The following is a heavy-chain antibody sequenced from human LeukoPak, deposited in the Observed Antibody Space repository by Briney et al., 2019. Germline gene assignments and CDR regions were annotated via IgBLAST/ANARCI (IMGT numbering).Heavy chain of an antibody. D-gene: IGHD3-22*01. Sequence: GGSLRLSCAASGFTFSSYAMSWVRQAPGKGLEWVSAISGSGGSTYYADSVKGRFTISRDNSKNTLYLQMNSLRAEDTAVYYCAKPRIYYYDSSGPADYWGQGTLVTVSS. J-gene: IGHJ4*02. CDR2: ISGSGGST. CDR1: GFTFSSYA. CDR3: AKPRIYYYDSSGPADY. V-gene: IGHV3-23*01.